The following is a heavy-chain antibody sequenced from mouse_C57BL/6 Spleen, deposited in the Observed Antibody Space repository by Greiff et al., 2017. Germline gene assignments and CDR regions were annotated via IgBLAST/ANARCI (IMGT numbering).Heavy chain of an antibody. CDR1: GYTFTSYG. CDR3: ARWYYDSSYPHAMDY. CDR2: IYPRSGNT. V-gene: IGHV1-81*01. Sequence: VQLQEPGAELARPGASVKLSCKASGYTFTSYGISWVKQRTGQGLEWIGEIYPRSGNTYYNEKFKGKATLTADKSSSTAYMELRSLTSEDSAVYFCARWYYDSSYPHAMDYWGQGTSVTVSS. D-gene: IGHD1-1*01. J-gene: IGHJ4*01.